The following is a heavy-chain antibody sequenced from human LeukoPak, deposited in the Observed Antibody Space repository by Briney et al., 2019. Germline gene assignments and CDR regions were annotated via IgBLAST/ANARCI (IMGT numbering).Heavy chain of an antibody. D-gene: IGHD1-26*01. J-gene: IGHJ5*02. CDR1: GYTFTGYY. CDR3: ARDAGWELPKYNWFDP. V-gene: IGHV1-2*02. CDR2: INPNSGGT. Sequence: ASVKVSCKASGYTFTGYYMHWVRQAPGQGLEWMGWINPNSGGTNYAQKFQGRVTMTRDTSISTAYMELSWLRSDDTAVYYCARDAGWELPKYNWFDPWGQGTLVTVSS.